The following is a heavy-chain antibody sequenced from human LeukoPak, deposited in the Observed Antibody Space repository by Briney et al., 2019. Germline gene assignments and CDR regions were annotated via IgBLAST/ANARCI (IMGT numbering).Heavy chain of an antibody. CDR1: GFTFSSYA. V-gene: IGHV3-23*01. J-gene: IGHJ4*02. CDR3: TTDQKWLRLALGY. CDR2: ISGSGGST. Sequence: GGSLRLSCAASGFTFSSYAMSWVRQAPGKGLEWVAAISGSGGSTYYADSVKGRFTISRDNSTNTLYLQMNSLRAEDTAVYYCTTDQKWLRLALGYWGQGTLVTVSS. D-gene: IGHD5-12*01.